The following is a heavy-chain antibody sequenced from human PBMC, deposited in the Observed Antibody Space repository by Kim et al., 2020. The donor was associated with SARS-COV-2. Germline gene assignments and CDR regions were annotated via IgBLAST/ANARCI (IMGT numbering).Heavy chain of an antibody. CDR3: ARFQHDFWSGFYRFDYYYGMDV. Sequence: SETLSLTCTVSGGSISSYYWSWIRQPPGKGLEWIGYIYYSGSTNYNPSLKSRVTISVDTSKNQFSLKLSSVTAADTAVYYCARFQHDFWSGFYRFDYYYGMDVWGQGTTVTGSS. J-gene: IGHJ6*02. D-gene: IGHD3-3*01. V-gene: IGHV4-59*01. CDR1: GGSISSYY. CDR2: IYYSGST.